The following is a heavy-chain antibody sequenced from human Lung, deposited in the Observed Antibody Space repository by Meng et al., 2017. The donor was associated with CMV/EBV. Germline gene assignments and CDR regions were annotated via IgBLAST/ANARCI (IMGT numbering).Heavy chain of an antibody. V-gene: IGHV4-61*01. CDR1: GGSVSSGSYY. CDR3: AIFLDSWFYFDS. CDR2: VHYSGST. D-gene: IGHD6-13*01. Sequence: SETLSLXXTVSGGSVSSGSYYWSWIRQPPGKGLEWIGYVHYSGSTNYNPSLKSRVTISLDTSKNQFSLRLSSVTAADTAVYFCAIFLDSWFYFDSWGQGTPVTVSS. J-gene: IGHJ4*02.